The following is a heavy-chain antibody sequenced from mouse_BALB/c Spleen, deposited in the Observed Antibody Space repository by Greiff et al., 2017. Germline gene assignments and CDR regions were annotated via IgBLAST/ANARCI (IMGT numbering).Heavy chain of an antibody. V-gene: IGHV8-12*01. CDR1: GFSLSTSGMG. CDR2: IYWDDDK. J-gene: IGHJ4*01. Sequence: QVTLKVSGPGILQPSQTLSLTCSFSGFSLSTSGMGVSWIRQPSGKGLEWLAHIYWDDDKRYNPSLKSRLTISKDTSSNQVFLKITSVDTADTATYYCARSTGVYAMDYWGQGTSVTVSS. D-gene: IGHD4-1*01. CDR3: ARSTGVYAMDY.